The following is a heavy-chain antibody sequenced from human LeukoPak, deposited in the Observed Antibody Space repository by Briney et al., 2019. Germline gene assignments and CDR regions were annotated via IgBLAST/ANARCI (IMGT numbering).Heavy chain of an antibody. CDR1: VGSISSCY. V-gene: IGHV4-4*07. D-gene: IGHD6-19*01. Sequence: AETLSLTCTLSVGSISSCYWSWIRRPGGEGLEWVGRIFTCGSSNYNRSLKSRVTISVDKFKNQFSLELGSLAGSDTAVYYCARHREVAGTCAFDIWGQGTMVTVSS. CDR2: IFTCGSS. CDR3: ARHREVAGTCAFDI. J-gene: IGHJ3*02.